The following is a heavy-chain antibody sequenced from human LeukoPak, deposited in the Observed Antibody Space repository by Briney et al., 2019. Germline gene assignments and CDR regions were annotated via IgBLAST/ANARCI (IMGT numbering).Heavy chain of an antibody. V-gene: IGHV4-34*01. CDR2: TNHSGST. CDR1: GGSLSGYY. Sequence: PSETLSLTCAVYGGSLSGYYWSWIRQPPGKGLEWIGETNHSGSTNYNPSLKSRVTISVDTSKNQFSLKLSSVTAADTAVYYCARYNSSGWYERGGVFDYWGQGTLVTVSS. CDR3: ARYNSSGWYERGGVFDY. J-gene: IGHJ4*02. D-gene: IGHD6-19*01.